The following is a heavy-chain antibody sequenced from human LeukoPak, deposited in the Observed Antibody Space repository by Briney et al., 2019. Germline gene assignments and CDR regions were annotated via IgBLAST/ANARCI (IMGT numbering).Heavy chain of an antibody. CDR2: INTGNGNT. D-gene: IGHD3-16*02. V-gene: IGHV1-3*04. CDR1: GYTFTNYA. CDR3: ARDHRSWFDP. J-gene: IGHJ5*02. Sequence: EASVKVSCKASGYTFTNYAMHWVRQAPGQRLEWMGWINTGNGNTKYSQEFQGRVTITRDTSANTAYMELSSLRSDDTAVYYCARDHRSWFDPWGQGTLVTVSS.